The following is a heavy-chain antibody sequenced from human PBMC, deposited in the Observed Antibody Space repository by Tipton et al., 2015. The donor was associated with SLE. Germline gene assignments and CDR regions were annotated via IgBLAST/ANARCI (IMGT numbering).Heavy chain of an antibody. CDR1: GFTFSSYS. J-gene: IGHJ4*02. D-gene: IGHD6-19*01. CDR2: ISSSSSTI. V-gene: IGHV3-48*04. Sequence: SLRLSCAASGFTFSSYSMNWVRQAPGKGLEWVSYISSSSSTIYYADSVKGRFTISRDNAKNSLYLQMNSLRAEDTAVYYCSGYRSGWSFDYWGQGTLVTVSS. CDR3: SGYRSGWSFDY.